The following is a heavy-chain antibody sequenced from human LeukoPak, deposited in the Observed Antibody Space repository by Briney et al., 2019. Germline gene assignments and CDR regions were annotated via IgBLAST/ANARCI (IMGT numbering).Heavy chain of an antibody. CDR3: ARSSSGAHYFDY. J-gene: IGHJ4*02. CDR1: GYTLTSYY. Sequence: ASVKVSCKASGYTLTSYYMHWVRQAPGQGLEWMGIINPSGGSTSYAQKFQGRVTMTRDTSTSTVYMELSSLRSEDTAVYYCARSSSGAHYFDYWGQGTLVTVSS. V-gene: IGHV1-46*01. CDR2: INPSGGST. D-gene: IGHD6-25*01.